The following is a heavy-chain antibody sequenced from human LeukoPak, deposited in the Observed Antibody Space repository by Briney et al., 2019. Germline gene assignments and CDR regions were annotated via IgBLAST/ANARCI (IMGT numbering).Heavy chain of an antibody. CDR3: AREVRTMIVVVSFDN. CDR2: IDSGGGTQ. J-gene: IGHJ4*02. CDR1: GLTFSGHE. V-gene: IGHV3-48*03. D-gene: IGHD3-22*01. Sequence: PGGSLRLSCAASGLTFSGHEMNWVRQAPGKGLECSSYIDSGGGTQYYADSVKGRFTITRDNAKNSLYLQMNNLRAEETAVYYCAREVRTMIVVVSFDNWRQGILVTVSS.